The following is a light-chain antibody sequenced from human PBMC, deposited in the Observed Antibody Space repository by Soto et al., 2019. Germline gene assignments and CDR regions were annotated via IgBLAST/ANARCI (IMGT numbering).Light chain of an antibody. CDR1: SSVVCFFYY. Sequence: QSVLTQPPSASGSPGQSVTISCTGTSSVVCFFYYVSLYQHHPCKVPRFLIYEVDKRPSGVPDRFSGSKSGNTAYLTISGLQVEDEADYFCSSFVDGSSYVFGTGTKVTVL. CDR3: SSFVDGSSYV. V-gene: IGLV2-8*01. CDR2: EVD. J-gene: IGLJ1*01.